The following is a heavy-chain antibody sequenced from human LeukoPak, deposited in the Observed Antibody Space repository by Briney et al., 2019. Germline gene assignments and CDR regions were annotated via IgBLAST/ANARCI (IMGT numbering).Heavy chain of an antibody. CDR1: GFTFSTYA. Sequence: GGSLRLSCAASGFTFSTYAMSWMRQAPGRGLEWVSAVSVGADSTYYPDSVKGRFTISRDNSKNTLYLQMNSLRADDTAVYYCAKGARGDTVTSIVGLNWFDPWGQGTLVTVSS. J-gene: IGHJ5*02. CDR3: AKGARGDTVTSIVGLNWFDP. CDR2: VSVGADST. V-gene: IGHV3-23*01. D-gene: IGHD4-17*01.